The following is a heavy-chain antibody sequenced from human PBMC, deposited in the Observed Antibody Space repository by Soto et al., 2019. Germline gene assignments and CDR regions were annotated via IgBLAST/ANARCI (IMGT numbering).Heavy chain of an antibody. V-gene: IGHV4-30-2*01. CDR2: INYSGTT. CDR1: GGSLSSGSFS. CDR3: ARGGGSTDYVANYYFDY. Sequence: QLRLQESGSGLVKPSQTLSLTCTVSGGSLSSGSFSWGWIRQPPGKGLEWIGYINYSGTTYYNPSLRRRSTISRAMCTIQFSLKLGLATRPDTASFYCARGGGSTDYVANYYFDYWGRGTLVTVSS. D-gene: IGHD4-17*01. J-gene: IGHJ4*02.